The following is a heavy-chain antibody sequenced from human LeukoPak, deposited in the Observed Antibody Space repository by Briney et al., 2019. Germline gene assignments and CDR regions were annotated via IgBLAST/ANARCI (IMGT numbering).Heavy chain of an antibody. Sequence: GGSLRLSCAASGFTISSYSMHWVRQAPGKGLVWVARIHSDGINTNYADFVKGRFTISRDNAKNTLYLQMNSLRAEDTAVYYCARVAYISTWYVDYWGQGTLVNVPS. CDR2: IHSDGINT. V-gene: IGHV3-74*01. CDR1: GFTISSYS. CDR3: ARVAYISTWYVDY. D-gene: IGHD6-13*01. J-gene: IGHJ4*02.